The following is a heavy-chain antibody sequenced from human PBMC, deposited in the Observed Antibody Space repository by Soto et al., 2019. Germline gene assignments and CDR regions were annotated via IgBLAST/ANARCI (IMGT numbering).Heavy chain of an antibody. Sequence: SETLSLTCTVSGGSISGYYWSWIRQPPGKGLEWIGYMYNTGSTVYNPSFKSRITINPDTSKNQFSLQLNSVTPEDTAVYYCARATKLRFLGVWGQGTTVTVSS. CDR2: MYNTGST. D-gene: IGHD3-3*01. J-gene: IGHJ6*02. V-gene: IGHV4-4*08. CDR3: ARATKLRFLGV. CDR1: GGSISGYY.